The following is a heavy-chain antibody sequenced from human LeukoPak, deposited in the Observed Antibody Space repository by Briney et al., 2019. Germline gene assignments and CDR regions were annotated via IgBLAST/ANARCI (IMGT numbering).Heavy chain of an antibody. D-gene: IGHD2-21*01. CDR2: ISSSSSTI. CDR1: GFTFSSYA. Sequence: PGGSLRLSCAASGFTFSSYAMSWVRQAPGKGLEWVSYISSSSSTIYYADSVKGRFTISRDNAKNSLYLQMNSLRAEDTAVYYCASSCGGDCYPNYYYYMDVWGKGTTVTVSS. J-gene: IGHJ6*03. V-gene: IGHV3-48*01. CDR3: ASSCGGDCYPNYYYYMDV.